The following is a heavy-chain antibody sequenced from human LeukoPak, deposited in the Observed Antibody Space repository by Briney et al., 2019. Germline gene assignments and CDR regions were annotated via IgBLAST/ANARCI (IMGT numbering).Heavy chain of an antibody. V-gene: IGHV3-48*04. J-gene: IGHJ4*02. D-gene: IGHD6-13*01. CDR1: GFTFSSYG. CDR2: ISSSGTTI. CDR3: ARETYSSSWQFDY. Sequence: GGSLRLSCAASGFTFSSYGMHWVRQAPGKGLEWVSYISSSGTTIYYADSVKGRFTISRDNAKNSLYLQMNSLRAEDTAVYYCARETYSSSWQFDYWGQGTLVIVSS.